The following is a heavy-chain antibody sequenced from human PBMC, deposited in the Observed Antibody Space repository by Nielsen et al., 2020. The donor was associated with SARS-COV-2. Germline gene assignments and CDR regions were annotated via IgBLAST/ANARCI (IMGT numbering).Heavy chain of an antibody. Sequence: GESLKISCAASGFTFSSYAMSWVRQAPGKGLEWVSRLDSDGSSTIYAESVKGRFTISRDNAKNTLYLQMNSLRAEDTAVYYCARGDVVIVPTTLWWEDDYYYYYMDVWGKGTTVTVSS. D-gene: IGHD2-2*01. CDR3: ARGDVVIVPTTLWWEDDYYYYYMDV. J-gene: IGHJ6*03. V-gene: IGHV3-74*01. CDR2: LDSDGSST. CDR1: GFTFSSYA.